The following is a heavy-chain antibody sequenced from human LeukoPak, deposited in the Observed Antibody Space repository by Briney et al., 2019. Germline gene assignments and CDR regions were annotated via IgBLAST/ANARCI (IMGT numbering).Heavy chain of an antibody. Sequence: SETLSLTCTVSGGSISSHYWSWIRQPPGKGLEWIGYIYYSGSTNYNPSPKSRVTISVDTSKNQFSLKLSSVTAADTAVYYCARVRYFDWFPYYYYYMDVWGKGTTVTVSS. CDR3: ARVRYFDWFPYYYYYMDV. J-gene: IGHJ6*03. D-gene: IGHD3-9*01. CDR1: GGSISSHY. CDR2: IYYSGST. V-gene: IGHV4-59*11.